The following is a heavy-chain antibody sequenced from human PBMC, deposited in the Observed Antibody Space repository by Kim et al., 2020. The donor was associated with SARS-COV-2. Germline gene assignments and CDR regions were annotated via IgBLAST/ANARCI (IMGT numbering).Heavy chain of an antibody. CDR1: GFTFDDYA. CDR2: ISGDGGST. Sequence: GGSLRLSCVASGFTFDDYAMHWVRQAPGKGLEWVSLISGDGGSTYYADSVKGRFTISRDNSKNSLYLQMNSLRTEDTALYYCAKARALEVVVITGYGMDVWGQGTTVTVSS. J-gene: IGHJ6*02. V-gene: IGHV3-43*02. CDR3: AKARALEVVVITGYGMDV. D-gene: IGHD3-22*01.